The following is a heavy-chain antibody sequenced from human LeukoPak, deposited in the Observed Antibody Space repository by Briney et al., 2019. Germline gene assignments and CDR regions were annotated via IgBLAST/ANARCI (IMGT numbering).Heavy chain of an antibody. D-gene: IGHD3-16*01. J-gene: IGHJ4*02. CDR3: MSYAGRSDDY. CDR1: GFTFGRYS. Sequence: GGSLRLSCAASGFTFGRYSMNWVRQAPGKGLEWVSSISSSSSYRYYEDSVKGRFTISRDNAKNSLHLQMNSLRAEDTAVYYCMSYAGRSDDYWGQGTLVTVSS. V-gene: IGHV3-21*01. CDR2: ISSSSSYR.